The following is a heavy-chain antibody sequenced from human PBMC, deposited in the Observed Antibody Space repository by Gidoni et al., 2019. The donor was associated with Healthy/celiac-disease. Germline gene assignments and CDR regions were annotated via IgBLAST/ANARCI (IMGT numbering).Heavy chain of an antibody. V-gene: IGHV3-15*07. CDR2: IKSKTDGGTT. J-gene: IGHJ3*02. CDR1: GFTFSNAW. D-gene: IGHD4-17*01. CDR3: TTEADYGDPRDAFDI. Sequence: EVQLVESGGGLVKPGGYLRLSCAASGFTFSNAWMNWVRQAPGKGLEWVGRIKSKTDGGTTDYAAPVKDRFTISRDDSKNTLYLQMNSLKTEDTAVYYCTTEADYGDPRDAFDIWGQGTMVTVSS.